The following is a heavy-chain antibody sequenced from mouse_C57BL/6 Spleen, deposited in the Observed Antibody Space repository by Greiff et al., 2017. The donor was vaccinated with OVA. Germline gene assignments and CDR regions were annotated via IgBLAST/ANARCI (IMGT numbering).Heavy chain of an antibody. J-gene: IGHJ4*01. CDR2: IDPENGDT. CDR1: GFNIKDDY. CDR3: TKRSTDYGYAMDY. D-gene: IGHD2-4*01. Sequence: EVKLMESGAELVRPGASVKLSCTASGFNIKDDYMHWVKQRPEQGLEWIGWIDPENGDTEYASKFQGKATITADTSSNTAYLQLSSLTSEDTAVYYCTKRSTDYGYAMDYWGQGTSVTVSS. V-gene: IGHV14-4*01.